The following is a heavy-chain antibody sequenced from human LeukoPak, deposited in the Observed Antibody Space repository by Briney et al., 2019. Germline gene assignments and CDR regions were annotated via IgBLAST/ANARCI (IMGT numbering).Heavy chain of an antibody. Sequence: PGGSLRLSCDASGFSISDYYMSWIRQSPVKGLEGISHITSGAGSTKYADSVKGRFTISRDKAKNSVALQLNSLRPEDTAVYYCTKERRGTYYAFESWGQGTLVTVSS. CDR1: GFSISDYY. CDR2: ITSGAGST. V-gene: IGHV3-11*01. CDR3: TKERRGTYYAFES. D-gene: IGHD3-16*01. J-gene: IGHJ4*02.